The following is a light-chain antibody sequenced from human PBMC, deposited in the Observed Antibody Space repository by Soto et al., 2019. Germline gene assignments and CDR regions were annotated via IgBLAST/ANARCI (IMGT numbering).Light chain of an antibody. J-gene: IGKJ1*01. CDR1: QSVSSN. Sequence: EIVMTQSPATLSVSPGERATLSCRASQSVSSNLAWYQQKPGQAPRLLIYGASTRATGIPARFSGSGSGTEFTLIISNLQSEDFAVYYCQQYNNWPRTFGQGTKVEIK. CDR2: GAS. CDR3: QQYNNWPRT. V-gene: IGKV3-15*01.